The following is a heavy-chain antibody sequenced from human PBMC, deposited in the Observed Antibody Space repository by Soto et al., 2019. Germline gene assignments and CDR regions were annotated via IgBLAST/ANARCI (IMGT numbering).Heavy chain of an antibody. J-gene: IGHJ6*03. CDR1: GYTFTSYY. CDR3: ARDRGIAAAGKPVGYYYYYMDV. Sequence: ASVKVSCKSSGYTFTSYYMHWVRQAPGQGLEWMGIINPSGGSTSYAQKFQGRVTMTRDTSTSTVYMELSSLRSEDTAVYYCARDRGIAAAGKPVGYYYYYMDVWGKGTTVTVS. D-gene: IGHD6-13*01. CDR2: INPSGGST. V-gene: IGHV1-46*03.